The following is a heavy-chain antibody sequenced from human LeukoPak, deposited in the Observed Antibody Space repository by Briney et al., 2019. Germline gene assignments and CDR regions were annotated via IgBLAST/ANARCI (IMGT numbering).Heavy chain of an antibody. D-gene: IGHD3-22*01. J-gene: IGHJ4*02. CDR1: GFTFSTSP. CDR3: ARGPSSGHYFDY. V-gene: IGHV3-48*04. CDR2: ISSSSGTI. Sequence: GGSLRLSCAASGFTFSTSPMNWVRQAPGKGPEWVSYISSSSGTIYYADSVKGRVTISRDNAENSLYLQMNSLRAEDTAVYYCARGPSSGHYFDYWGQGTLVTVSS.